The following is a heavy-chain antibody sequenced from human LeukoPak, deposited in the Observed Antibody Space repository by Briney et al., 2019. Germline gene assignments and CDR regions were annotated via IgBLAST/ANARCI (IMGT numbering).Heavy chain of an antibody. J-gene: IGHJ4*02. D-gene: IGHD4/OR15-4a*01. V-gene: IGHV3-23*01. CDR2: ISGSGGST. CDR1: GFTFSSYA. CDR3: AKDVCHYGASECNFDS. Sequence: GASLRLSCAASGFTFSSYAMSWVRQAPGKGLEWVSGISGSGGSTYYADSVKGRLTISRDNSKNTLYLQMNSLRAEDTAVYYCAKDVCHYGASECNFDSWGQGTLVTVSS.